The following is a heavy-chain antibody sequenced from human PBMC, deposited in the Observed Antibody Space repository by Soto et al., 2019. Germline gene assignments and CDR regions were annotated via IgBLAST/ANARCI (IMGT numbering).Heavy chain of an antibody. Sequence: QVQLVQSGAEVKKPGSSVKVSCKASGGTFTDYTITWLRQAPGQGLEWMGRIIPVLDLTNYAQKFQGRVTITADKSTTTSYMELSGLTSEDKAVFFFAKKLGPSAFDLWGRGTLVTVSS. J-gene: IGHJ2*01. CDR2: IIPVLDLT. CDR1: GGTFTDYT. V-gene: IGHV1-69*02. CDR3: AKKLGPSAFDL. D-gene: IGHD1-26*01.